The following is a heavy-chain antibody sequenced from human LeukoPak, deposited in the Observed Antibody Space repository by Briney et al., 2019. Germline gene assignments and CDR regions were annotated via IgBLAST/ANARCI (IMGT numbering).Heavy chain of an antibody. CDR1: GFTFSSYG. CDR3: ARDFRYDSSGSASPGYDY. CDR2: IWYDGSNK. V-gene: IGHV3-33*01. J-gene: IGHJ4*02. D-gene: IGHD3-22*01. Sequence: GRSLRLSCAASGFTFSSYGMHWVSQAPGKGLEWVAVIWYDGSNKYYADSVKGRFTVSRDNSKNTLYLQMNSLRAEDTAVYYCARDFRYDSSGSASPGYDYWGQGTLVTVSS.